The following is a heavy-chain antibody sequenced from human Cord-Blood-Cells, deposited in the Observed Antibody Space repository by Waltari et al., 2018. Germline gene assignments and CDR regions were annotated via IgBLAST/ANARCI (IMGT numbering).Heavy chain of an antibody. CDR3: ANPVLGSRRTNWFDP. Sequence: EVQLLEAGGGLGQPGGSLTVSCAAFGFIFSSCALTWVRDAPGKGKGWVGVLAMSGSGVSTYSADSVKGRFTSSRDNSKNTLYLQMNSLRAEDTAVYYCANPVLGSRRTNWFDPWGQGTLVTVSS. J-gene: IGHJ5*02. CDR2: MSGSGVST. CDR1: GFIFSSCA. D-gene: IGHD6-13*01. V-gene: IGHV3-23*01.